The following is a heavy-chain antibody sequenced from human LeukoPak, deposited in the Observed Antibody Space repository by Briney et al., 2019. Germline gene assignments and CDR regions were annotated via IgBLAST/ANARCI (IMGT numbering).Heavy chain of an antibody. CDR2: ISTNGGST. D-gene: IGHD4-11*01. V-gene: IGHV3-64*01. Sequence: AGGSLRLSCTASGFIFRSYNMHWVRQAPGKGLEYVSSISTNGGSTYYANSVKGRFTISRDNSKNTLYLQMGSLRAEDMAVYYCARDRDYSNFYYYYGMDVWGQGTTVIVS. CDR3: ARDRDYSNFYYYYGMDV. J-gene: IGHJ6*02. CDR1: GFIFRSYN.